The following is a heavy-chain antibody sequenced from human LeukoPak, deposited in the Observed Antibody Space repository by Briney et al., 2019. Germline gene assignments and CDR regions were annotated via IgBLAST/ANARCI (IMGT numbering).Heavy chain of an antibody. CDR1: GGSFSGYY. Sequence: AETLSLTCAVYGGSFSGYYWSWIRQPPGKGLEWIGEINHSGSTNYNPSLKSRDTISVDTSKNQFSLKLSSVTAADTAVYYCARAEGGYCSGGSCVPNTRWFDPWGQGTLVTVSS. V-gene: IGHV4-34*01. CDR2: INHSGST. CDR3: ARAEGGYCSGGSCVPNTRWFDP. D-gene: IGHD2-15*01. J-gene: IGHJ5*02.